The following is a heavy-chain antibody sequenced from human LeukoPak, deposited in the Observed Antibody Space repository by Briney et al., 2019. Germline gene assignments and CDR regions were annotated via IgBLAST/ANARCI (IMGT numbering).Heavy chain of an antibody. J-gene: IGHJ6*03. D-gene: IGHD4-23*01. CDR1: GGSFSGYY. CDR2: INHSGST. V-gene: IGHV4-34*01. Sequence: RPSETLSLTCAVYGGSFSGYYWSWIRQPPGKGLEWIGEINHSGSTNYNPSLKSRVTISVDTSKNQFSLKLSPVTAADTAVYYCARAPRTVVTPHRYYYYYMDVWGKGTTVTVSS. CDR3: ARAPRTVVTPHRYYYYYMDV.